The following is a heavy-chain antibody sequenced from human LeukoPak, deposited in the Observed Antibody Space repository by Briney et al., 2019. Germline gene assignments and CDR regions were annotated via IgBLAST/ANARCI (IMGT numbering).Heavy chain of an antibody. J-gene: IGHJ3*02. CDR3: ARSYYYDSSGAFDI. CDR1: SGSISSGNW. D-gene: IGHD3-22*01. Sequence: NPSETLSLTCAVSSGSISSGNWWTWVRQPPGKGLEWIGEIYHSGSTNYNPSLKSRVTISVDNSKNQFSLKLSSVAAADTAVYYCARSYYYDSSGAFDIWGQGTMVTVSS. CDR2: IYHSGST. V-gene: IGHV4-4*02.